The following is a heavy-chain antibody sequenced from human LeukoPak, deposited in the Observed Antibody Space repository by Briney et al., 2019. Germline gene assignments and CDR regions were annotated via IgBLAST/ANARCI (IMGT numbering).Heavy chain of an antibody. D-gene: IGHD3-10*01. J-gene: IGHJ5*02. CDR1: GFTFSNYA. Sequence: PGGSLRLSCAASGFTFSNYAMNWVRQAPGKGLEWVSSISSSSSYIYYADSVKGRFTISRDIAKNSLYLQMNSLRAEDTAVYYCARPYGSGSYYNFPNWFDPWGQGTLVTVSS. V-gene: IGHV3-21*01. CDR3: ARPYGSGSYYNFPNWFDP. CDR2: ISSSSSYI.